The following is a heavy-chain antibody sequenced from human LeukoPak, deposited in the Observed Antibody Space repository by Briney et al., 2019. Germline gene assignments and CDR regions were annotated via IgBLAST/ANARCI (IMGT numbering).Heavy chain of an antibody. CDR1: GFTFSSYG. D-gene: IGHD2-15*01. CDR2: LSGSGGST. CDR3: ARFDRLPGGVDY. V-gene: IGHV3-23*01. Sequence: GGTLRLSCAASGFTFSSYGMSWVRQTPGKGLEWVSDLSGSGGSTYYADSVKGGLTISRDNAKNTLYLQMNRLRAEDTAFYHCARFDRLPGGVDYWGQGTLVTVSS. J-gene: IGHJ4*02.